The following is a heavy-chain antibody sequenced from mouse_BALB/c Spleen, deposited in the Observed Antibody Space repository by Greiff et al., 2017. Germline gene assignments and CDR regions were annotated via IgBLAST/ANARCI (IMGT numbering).Heavy chain of an antibody. CDR3: AKKGANWGYAMDY. CDR1: GFSLTSYG. Sequence: QVQLQQSGPSLVQPSQSLSITCTVSGFSLTSYGVHWVRQSPGKGLEWLGVIWRGGSTDYNAAFMSRLSITKDNSKSQVFFKMNSLQADDTAIYYCAKKGANWGYAMDYWGQGTSVTVSS. J-gene: IGHJ4*01. CDR2: IWRGGST. D-gene: IGHD4-1*01. V-gene: IGHV2-5-1*01.